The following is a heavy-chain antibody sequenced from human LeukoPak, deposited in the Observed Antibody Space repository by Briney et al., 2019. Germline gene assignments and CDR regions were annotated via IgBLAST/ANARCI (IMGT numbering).Heavy chain of an antibody. CDR2: IWYDGSNK. CDR1: GFTFSSYG. CDR3: AKEGGSYYDYYYYMDV. V-gene: IGHV3-33*06. D-gene: IGHD1-26*01. Sequence: GGSLRLSCAASGFTFSSYGMHWVRQAPGKGLEWVAVIWYDGSNKYYADSVKGRFTISRDNSKNTLYLQMNSLRAEDTAVYYCAKEGGSYYDYYYYMDVWGKGTTVTVSS. J-gene: IGHJ6*03.